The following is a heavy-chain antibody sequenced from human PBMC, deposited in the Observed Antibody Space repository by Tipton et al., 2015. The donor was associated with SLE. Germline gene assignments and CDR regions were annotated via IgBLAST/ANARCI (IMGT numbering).Heavy chain of an antibody. CDR2: MNPNSGNT. J-gene: IGHJ3*02. V-gene: IGHV1-8*01. D-gene: IGHD3-10*01. Sequence: QSGPEVKKPGASVKVSCKASGYTFTSYDINWVRQATGQGLEWMGWMNPNSGNTGYAQKLQGRVTMTRNTSISTAYMELSSLRSEDTAVYYCARCSPHSVGGDIWGQGTMVTVSS. CDR1: GYTFTSYD. CDR3: ARCSPHSVGGDI.